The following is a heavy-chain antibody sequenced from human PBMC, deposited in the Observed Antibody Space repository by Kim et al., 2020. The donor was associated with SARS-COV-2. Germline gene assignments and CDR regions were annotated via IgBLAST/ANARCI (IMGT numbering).Heavy chain of an antibody. J-gene: IGHJ6*02. Sequence: GGSLRLSCAASGFTFSGSAMHWVRQASGKGLEWVGRIGSKANSYATAYAASVKGRFTISRDDSKNTAYLQMNSLKTEDTAVYYCTSLSEGMDVWGQGTTVTVSS. CDR1: GFTFSGSA. V-gene: IGHV3-73*01. CDR3: TSLSEGMDV. CDR2: IGSKANSYAT.